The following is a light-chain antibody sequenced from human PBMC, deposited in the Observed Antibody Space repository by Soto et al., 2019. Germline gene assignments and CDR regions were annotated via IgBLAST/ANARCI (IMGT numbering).Light chain of an antibody. CDR2: KAS. Sequence: IQLTQSPASLSASVGDRVTFTCRASQTISSWLAWYQQKPGEAPKLLIYKASTLKSGVPSRFSGSGSGTDFTLTITNLQPEDFATYYCQQTNSFPITFGQGTRLEIK. CDR3: QQTNSFPIT. J-gene: IGKJ5*01. V-gene: IGKV1-5*03. CDR1: QTISSW.